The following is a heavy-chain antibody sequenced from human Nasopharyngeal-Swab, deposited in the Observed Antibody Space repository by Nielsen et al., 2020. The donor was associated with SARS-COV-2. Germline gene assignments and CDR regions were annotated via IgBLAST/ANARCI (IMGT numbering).Heavy chain of an antibody. CDR1: GFTFSTYA. CDR3: ARLDSYYYYMDV. Sequence: GGSLTLSCAASGFTFSTYAMTWVRQMPGKGLEWMGRIDPSDSYTNYSPSFQGHVTISADKSISTAYLQWSSLKASDTAMYYCARLDSYYYYMDVWGKGTTVTVSS. CDR2: IDPSDSYT. D-gene: IGHD2-2*03. V-gene: IGHV5-10-1*01. J-gene: IGHJ6*03.